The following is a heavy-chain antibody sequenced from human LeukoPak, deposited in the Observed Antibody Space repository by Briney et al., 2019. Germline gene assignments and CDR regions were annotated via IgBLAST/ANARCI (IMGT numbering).Heavy chain of an antibody. J-gene: IGHJ4*02. CDR1: GGTFSSYA. V-gene: IGHV1-18*01. D-gene: IGHD6-13*01. Sequence: ASVKVSCKASGGTFSSYAISWVRQAPGQGLEWMGWISDYNGNTNYAQKLQGRVTMTTDTSTSTAYMELRSLTSDDTAVYYCASGGPAPGKTVRLFDYWGQGTLVTVSS. CDR2: ISDYNGNT. CDR3: ASGGPAPGKTVRLFDY.